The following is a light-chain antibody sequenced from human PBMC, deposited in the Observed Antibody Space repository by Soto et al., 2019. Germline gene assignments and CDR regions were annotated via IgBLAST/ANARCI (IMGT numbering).Light chain of an antibody. V-gene: IGKV3-20*01. CDR3: QQYGSSPYT. J-gene: IGKJ2*01. Sequence: EIVLTQSPGTLSLSPGERATLSCRASQSVSSSYLAWYQQTPGQAPRLLIYGASSRATGIPDRFSGSGSGPYFTLTISSLEPEDFAVYYCQQYGSSPYTFGQGTKLEIK. CDR1: QSVSSSY. CDR2: GAS.